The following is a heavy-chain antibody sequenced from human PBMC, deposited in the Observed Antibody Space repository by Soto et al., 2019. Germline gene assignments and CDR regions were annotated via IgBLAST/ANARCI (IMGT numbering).Heavy chain of an antibody. Sequence: QVQMVESGGGVVQPGRSLRLSCAASGFSFSAFGMQWVRQSPGGGLEAVAFISNDGSHASYAVSVRGRFTISRDNSKNTLALQMNSLTADDTAVYYCMSGMDFWGQGTLVTVSS. D-gene: IGHD1-1*01. CDR1: GFSFSAFG. J-gene: IGHJ4*02. CDR2: ISNDGSHA. V-gene: IGHV3-30*04. CDR3: MSGMDF.